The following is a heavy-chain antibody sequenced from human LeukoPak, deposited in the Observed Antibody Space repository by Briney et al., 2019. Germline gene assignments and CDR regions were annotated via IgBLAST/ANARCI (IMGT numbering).Heavy chain of an antibody. Sequence: ASETLSLTCTVSGGSISSSSYYWGWIRLPPGKGLEWIGSIYYSGSTYYNPSLKSRVTISVDTSKNQFSLKLSSVTAADTAVYYCASQIVGATNYWGQGTLVTVSS. J-gene: IGHJ4*02. CDR3: ASQIVGATNY. D-gene: IGHD1-26*01. CDR2: IYYSGST. V-gene: IGHV4-39*01. CDR1: GGSISSSSYY.